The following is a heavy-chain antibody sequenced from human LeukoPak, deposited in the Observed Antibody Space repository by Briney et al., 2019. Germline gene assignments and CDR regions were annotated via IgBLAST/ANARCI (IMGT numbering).Heavy chain of an antibody. CDR3: ATDDASGSLGYY. CDR2: ISYDGSNK. J-gene: IGHJ4*02. V-gene: IGHV3-30*03. CDR1: GFTFSSYG. Sequence: GGSLRLSCAASGFTFSSYGMHWVRQAPGKGLEWVAVISYDGSNKYYADSVKGRFTISRDNSRNTLYLQMNSLRAEDTAVYYCATDDASGSLGYYWGQGTLVTVSS. D-gene: IGHD3-22*01.